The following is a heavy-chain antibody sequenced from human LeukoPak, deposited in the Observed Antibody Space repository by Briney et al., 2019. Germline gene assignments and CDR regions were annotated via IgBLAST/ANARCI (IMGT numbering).Heavy chain of an antibody. CDR1: GFTFSSYG. V-gene: IGHV3-48*04. D-gene: IGHD3-9*01. J-gene: IGHJ6*03. CDR2: ISSSGSTI. Sequence: SGGSLRLSCAASGFTFSSYGMHWVRQAPGKGLEWVSYISSSGSTIYYADSVKGRFTISRDNAKNSLYLQMNSLRAEDTAVYYCARGRYDILTYYYYMDVWGKGTTVTISS. CDR3: ARGRYDILTYYYYMDV.